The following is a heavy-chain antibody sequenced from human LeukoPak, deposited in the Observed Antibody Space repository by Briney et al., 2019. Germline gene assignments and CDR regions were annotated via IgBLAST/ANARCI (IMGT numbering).Heavy chain of an antibody. V-gene: IGHV3-21*01. D-gene: IGHD7-27*01. Sequence: PGGSLRLSCAASGFTFSSYSMNWVRQAPGKGLEWVSSISSSSSYIYYADSVKGRFTISRDNAKNSLYLQMNSLRAEDTAVYYCARDRHWGLNWFDPWGQGTLVTVSP. CDR2: ISSSSSYI. CDR1: GFTFSSYS. CDR3: ARDRHWGLNWFDP. J-gene: IGHJ5*02.